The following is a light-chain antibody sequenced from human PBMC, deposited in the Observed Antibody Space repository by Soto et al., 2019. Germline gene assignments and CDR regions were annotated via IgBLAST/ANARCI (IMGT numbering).Light chain of an antibody. CDR2: DVS. CDR1: SSDVGAYNH. V-gene: IGLV2-14*01. Sequence: QSALTQPASVSGSPGQSITISCSGTSSDVGAYNHVSWYHQHPGKAPKLMIYDVSNRPSGVSDRFSGSKSGNTASLTVSGLQAEDEADYYCSSYSSSDTPVFGGGTKVTVL. CDR3: SSYSSSDTPV. J-gene: IGLJ2*01.